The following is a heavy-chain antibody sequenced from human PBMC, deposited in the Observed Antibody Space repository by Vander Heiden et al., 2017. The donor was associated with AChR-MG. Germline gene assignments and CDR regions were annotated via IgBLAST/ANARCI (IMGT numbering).Heavy chain of an antibody. CDR3: AKGLAAEYAFDI. D-gene: IGHD2-15*01. V-gene: IGHV3-30*02. Sequence: VQLVESGGGVVQPGGSLRLSCAAPRFTLRRYGVHGGRKAPGKGLEWVAFIRYDGRNKYYAESVKGRFTISRDNSKNTLYLQMSSLRAEDTAVYYCAKGLAAEYAFDIWGQGTMVTVSS. CDR1: RFTLRRYG. CDR2: IRYDGRNK. J-gene: IGHJ3*02.